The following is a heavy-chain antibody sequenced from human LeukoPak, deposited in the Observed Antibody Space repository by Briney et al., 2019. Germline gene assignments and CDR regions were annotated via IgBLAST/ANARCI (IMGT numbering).Heavy chain of an antibody. V-gene: IGHV1-24*01. J-gene: IGHJ4*02. CDR1: GYTLTELS. CDR3: ATDLFYCSSTSCPIDY. D-gene: IGHD2-2*01. Sequence: ASVKVSFKVSGYTLTELSMHWVRQAPGKGLEWMGGFDPEDGETIYAQKFQGRVTMTEDTSTDTAYMELSSLRSEDTAVYYCATDLFYCSSTSCPIDYWGQGTLVTVSS. CDR2: FDPEDGET.